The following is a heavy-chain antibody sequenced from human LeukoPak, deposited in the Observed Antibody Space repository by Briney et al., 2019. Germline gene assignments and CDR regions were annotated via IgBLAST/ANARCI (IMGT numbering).Heavy chain of an antibody. CDR1: GFTFSTYW. Sequence: GGSLRLTCAASGFTFSTYWMHWVRQAPGKGLVWVSRINSDGSRTTYADSVKGRFTISRDNAKNTLYLQMNSLRTEDTAVYYCARPETQYSSGLDGFDIWGQGTMVTVSS. CDR3: ARPETQYSSGLDGFDI. CDR2: INSDGSRT. V-gene: IGHV3-74*01. J-gene: IGHJ3*02. D-gene: IGHD6-19*01.